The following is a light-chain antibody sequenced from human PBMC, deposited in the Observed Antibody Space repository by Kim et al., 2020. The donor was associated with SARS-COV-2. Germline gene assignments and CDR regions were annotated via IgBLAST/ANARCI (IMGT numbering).Light chain of an antibody. CDR1: QEIRNE. Sequence: TTGRGKVNNTVQGSQEIRNEVGWFQQKSGRGPKRRIYGAVSLQGWVPSRFSGSGSGTEYTLTIRSLQAEDFATYFGLQSNTVYLTFGQGTRLEIK. CDR2: GAV. V-gene: IGKV1-17*01. CDR3: LQSNTVYLT. J-gene: IGKJ5*01.